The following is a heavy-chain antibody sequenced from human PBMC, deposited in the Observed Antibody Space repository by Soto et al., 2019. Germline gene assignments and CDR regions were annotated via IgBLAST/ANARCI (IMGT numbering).Heavy chain of an antibody. V-gene: IGHV3-30*18. J-gene: IGHJ6*02. CDR1: GFTFSSYG. CDR3: AKEVLGYCSSTSCYSGMDV. D-gene: IGHD2-2*01. CDR2: ISYDGSNK. Sequence: GGSLRLSCAASGFTFSSYGMHWVRQAPGKGLEWVAVISYDGSNKYYADSVKGRFTISRDNSKNTLYLQMNSLRAEDTAVYYCAKEVLGYCSSTSCYSGMDVWGQGTTVTVSS.